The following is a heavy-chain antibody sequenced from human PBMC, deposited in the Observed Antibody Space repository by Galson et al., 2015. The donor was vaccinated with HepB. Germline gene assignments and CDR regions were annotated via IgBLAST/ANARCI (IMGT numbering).Heavy chain of an antibody. Sequence: SLRLSCAASGFTFSSYSMNWVRQAPGKGLEWVSYISSSSSTIYYADSVKGRFTISRDNAKNSLYLQMNSLSAEDTAVYSCARVLGMGWFDPWGQGTLVTVSS. D-gene: IGHD7-27*01. CDR2: ISSSSSTI. CDR3: ARVLGMGWFDP. V-gene: IGHV3-48*01. J-gene: IGHJ5*02. CDR1: GFTFSSYS.